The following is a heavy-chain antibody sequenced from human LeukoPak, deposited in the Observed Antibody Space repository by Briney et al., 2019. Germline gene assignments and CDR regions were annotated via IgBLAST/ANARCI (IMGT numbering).Heavy chain of an antibody. CDR2: IKQDGSEK. CDR3: ARDGPYYDFDY. V-gene: IGHV3-7*01. Sequence: GALRLSCAASGFTFSSYWMSWVRQAPGKGLEWVANIKQDGSEKNYVDSVKGRFTISRDNAKNSLYLQMNSLRAEDTAVYYCARDGPYYDFDYWGQGTLVTVSS. CDR1: GFTFSSYW. D-gene: IGHD3-10*01. J-gene: IGHJ4*02.